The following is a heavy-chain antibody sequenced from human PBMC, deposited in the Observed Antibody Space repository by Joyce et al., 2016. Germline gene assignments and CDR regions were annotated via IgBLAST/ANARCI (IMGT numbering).Heavy chain of an antibody. CDR2: IWFDGSNK. V-gene: IGHV3-33*01. J-gene: IGHJ4*02. Sequence: QVQLVESGGGVVQPGRSRRLSCTASGFTFSSYGMHWVRQAPGEGLEWVEVIWFDGSNKYYGDSVKGRFTISRDNSKNMLFLQMNSLRAEDTAMYYCARSEDYGSGSYYDDWGQGTLVTVSS. CDR3: ARSEDYGSGSYYDD. D-gene: IGHD3-10*01. CDR1: GFTFSSYG.